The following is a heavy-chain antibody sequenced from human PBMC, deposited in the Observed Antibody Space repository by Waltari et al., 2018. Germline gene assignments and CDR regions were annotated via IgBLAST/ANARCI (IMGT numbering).Heavy chain of an antibody. Sequence: QVQLVESGGGVVQPGRSLRLSCAASGFTFISYAMHWVRQAPGKGLEWVAVISYDGSNKYYADSVKGRFTISRDNSKNTLYLQMNSLRAEDTAVYYCARDRQGYFDYWGQGTLVTVSS. CDR3: ARDRQGYFDY. V-gene: IGHV3-30-3*01. CDR2: ISYDGSNK. CDR1: GFTFISYA. J-gene: IGHJ4*02.